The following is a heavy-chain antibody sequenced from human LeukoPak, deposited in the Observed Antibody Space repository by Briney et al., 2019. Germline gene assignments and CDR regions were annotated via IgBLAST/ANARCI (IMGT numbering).Heavy chain of an antibody. V-gene: IGHV3-7*03. CDR3: ARDVGWFRFDY. Sequence: GGSLRLSCAASGFTFSSYWMTWVRQAPGKGLEWVADIKGDGSEKRCEDSVKGRFIVSRDNAKNSLYLQMNSLRVEDTAVYYCARDVGWFRFDYWGHGTLVTASS. CDR1: GFTFSSYW. J-gene: IGHJ4*01. D-gene: IGHD2-15*01. CDR2: IKGDGSEK.